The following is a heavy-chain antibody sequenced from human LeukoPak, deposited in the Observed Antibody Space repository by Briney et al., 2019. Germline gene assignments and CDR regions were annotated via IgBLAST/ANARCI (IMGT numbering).Heavy chain of an antibody. CDR2: IYTSGST. D-gene: IGHD5-12*01. J-gene: IGHJ6*03. CDR1: GGSISSGSYY. CDR3: ARAVATRSYYYYYYCMDV. V-gene: IGHV4-61*02. Sequence: PSETLSLTCTVSGGSISSGSYYWSWIRQPAGKGLEWIGRIYTSGSTNYNPSLKSRVTISVDTSKNQFSLKLSSVTAADTAVYYCARAVATRSYYYYYYCMDVWGKGTTVTVSS.